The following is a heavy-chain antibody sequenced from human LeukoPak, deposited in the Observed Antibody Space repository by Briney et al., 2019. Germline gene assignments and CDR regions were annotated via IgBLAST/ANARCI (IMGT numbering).Heavy chain of an antibody. CDR1: GDIVSSISVA. CDR2: TYYRSKWYY. V-gene: IGHV6-1*01. J-gene: IGHJ6*02. Sequence: SQTLSLTCALSGDIVSSISVAWNWIRQSPSRGLEWLGRTYYRSKWYYEYAVSVKGRININPDPSKNQFPLQLNSVTPEDTAVYYCALARSEYHYGMDVWGQGTTVTVSS. CDR3: ALARSEYHYGMDV.